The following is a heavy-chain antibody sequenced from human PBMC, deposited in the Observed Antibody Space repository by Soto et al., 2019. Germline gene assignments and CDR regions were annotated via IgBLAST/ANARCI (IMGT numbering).Heavy chain of an antibody. D-gene: IGHD3-3*01. Sequence: QVQLQESGPGLVQPSETLSLTCAVSGGSITSGHWWSWVRQTPGEGLEWIGEIYHGGTTDYNPSLKGRVTISVDKSKNQFSLKRKSVTAADTAVYYCAREGAYFDSWSGYFGPGYFDKWGQGILFTVSS. CDR3: AREGAYFDSWSGYFGPGYFDK. V-gene: IGHV4-4*02. CDR1: GGSITSGHW. CDR2: IYHGGTT. J-gene: IGHJ4*02.